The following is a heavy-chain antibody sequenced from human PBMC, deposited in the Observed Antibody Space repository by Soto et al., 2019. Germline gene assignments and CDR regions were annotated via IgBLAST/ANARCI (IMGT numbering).Heavy chain of an antibody. CDR1: GGTFSSYA. V-gene: IGHV1-69*01. CDR2: IIPIFGTA. CDR3: AGYCSSSICPEDHYFALEV. Sequence: VKVSCKASGGTFSSYAISWVRQAPGQGLEWMGGIIPIFGTANYAQKFQGRVTITADESTSTAYMELSSLRSEDTARYFCAGYCSSSICPEDHYFALEVWGQGTTVTVSS. D-gene: IGHD2-2*01. J-gene: IGHJ6*02.